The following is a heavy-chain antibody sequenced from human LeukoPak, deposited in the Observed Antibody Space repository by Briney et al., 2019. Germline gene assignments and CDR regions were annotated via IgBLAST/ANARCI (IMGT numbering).Heavy chain of an antibody. CDR2: IYYSGST. Sequence: SETLSLTCTVSGGSISSYYWSWIRQPPGKGLEWIGYIYYSGSTNYNPSLKNRVIISVDTSKNQFSLKLSSVTAADTAVYYCAREVRYSFDYWGQGTLVTVSS. CDR1: GGSISSYY. CDR3: AREVRYSFDY. J-gene: IGHJ4*02. V-gene: IGHV4-59*01. D-gene: IGHD3-9*01.